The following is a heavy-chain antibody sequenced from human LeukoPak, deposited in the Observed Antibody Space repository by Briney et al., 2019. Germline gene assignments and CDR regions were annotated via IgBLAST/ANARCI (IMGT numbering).Heavy chain of an antibody. CDR1: GFXFSSYW. D-gene: IGHD5-18*01. CDR2: IHSDGITT. J-gene: IGHJ4*02. V-gene: IGHV3-74*01. Sequence: PGGSLRLSCAASGFXFSSYWIHWVRQAPGRGPVWVSCIHSDGITTNYADTVKGRFTISRDNAKNSLYLQMNSLRAEDTAVYYCARLPEGGATQLWLKANVPATAIRDYWGQGTLVTVSS. CDR3: ARLPEGGATQLWLKANVPATAIRDY.